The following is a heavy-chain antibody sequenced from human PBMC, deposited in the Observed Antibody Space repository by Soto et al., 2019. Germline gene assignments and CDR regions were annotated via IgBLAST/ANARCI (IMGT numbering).Heavy chain of an antibody. D-gene: IGHD1-26*01. J-gene: IGHJ4*02. CDR2: IYYSGTTT. CDR3: ARLGGSYAVPHFDY. CDR1: GGSISSGDYY. V-gene: IGHV4-30-4*01. Sequence: PSETLSLTCTVSGGSISSGDYYWSWIRQPPGKGLEWIGYIYYSGTTTNYNPSLKSRVTLSVDTSKNQFSLKLSSVTAADTAVYYCARLGGSYAVPHFDYWGRGTLVTVSS.